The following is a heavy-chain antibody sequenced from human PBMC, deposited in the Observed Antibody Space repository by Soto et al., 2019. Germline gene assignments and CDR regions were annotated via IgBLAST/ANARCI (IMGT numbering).Heavy chain of an antibody. J-gene: IGHJ6*02. CDR2: ISNEGRKK. Sequence: QVQLVESGGGGVQPGRSLRPSCPPPGFTFSSFGMHGVRRAPGKGLGGVAVISNEGRKKNYADSMKGRFTISRDNSKNTLYLQMNNLRAEDTAMYYCAKDEVLVEVVARDYYGMDVWGQGTTVTVSS. CDR1: GFTFSSFG. V-gene: IGHV3-30*18. D-gene: IGHD2-15*01. CDR3: AKDEVLVEVVARDYYGMDV.